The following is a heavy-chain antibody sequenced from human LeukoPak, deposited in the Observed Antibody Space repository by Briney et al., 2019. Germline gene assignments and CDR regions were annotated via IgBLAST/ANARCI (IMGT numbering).Heavy chain of an antibody. D-gene: IGHD6-13*01. V-gene: IGHV4-30-2*01. J-gene: IGHJ4*02. CDR2: IYHSGST. CDR1: GGSISSGGYY. CDR3: ARDVAAAGVYFDY. Sequence: SQTLSLTCTVSGGSISSGGYYWSWIRQPPGKGLEWIGYIYHSGSTYYNPSLKSRVTISVDRSKYQFSLKLSSVTAADTAVYYCARDVAAAGVYFDYWSQGTLVTVSS.